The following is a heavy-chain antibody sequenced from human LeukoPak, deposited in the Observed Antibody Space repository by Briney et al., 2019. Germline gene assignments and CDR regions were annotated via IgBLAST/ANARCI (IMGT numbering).Heavy chain of an antibody. CDR3: AYNRDFALDN. CDR1: GVPIASHSW. CDR2: IYHTGGA. Sequence: SETLSLTCAVSGVPIASHSWWSWVRQPPGKGLEWIGEIYHTGGANYKPSLKSRVTMSVDTSNNHFSLKLTSVTAADMAVYFCAYNRDFALDNWGQGTLVTVSS. V-gene: IGHV4/OR15-8*01. D-gene: IGHD1-14*01. J-gene: IGHJ4*02.